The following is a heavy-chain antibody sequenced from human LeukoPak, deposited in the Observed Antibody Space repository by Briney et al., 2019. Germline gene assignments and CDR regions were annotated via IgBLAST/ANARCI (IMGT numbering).Heavy chain of an antibody. V-gene: IGHV1-2*02. Sequence: ASVKVSCKASGYTFTGYYMHWVRQAPGQGLEWMGWINPNSGGTNYAQKFQGRVTMTRDTSISTAYMELSRLTSDDTAVYYCARDKDDYGDSSYYFDYWGQGTLDTLSS. CDR1: GYTFTGYY. CDR3: ARDKDDYGDSSYYFDY. D-gene: IGHD4-17*01. J-gene: IGHJ4*02. CDR2: INPNSGGT.